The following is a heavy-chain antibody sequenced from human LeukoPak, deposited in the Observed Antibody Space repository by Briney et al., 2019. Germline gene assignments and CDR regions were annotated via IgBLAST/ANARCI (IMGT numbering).Heavy chain of an antibody. Sequence: GGSLRLSCAASGFTFSSYSMNWVRQAPGKGLEWVSSISSSSSYIYYADSVKGRFTTSRDNAKNSLYLQMNSLRAEDTAVYYCARDPRGATLDYWGQGTLVTVSS. CDR1: GFTFSSYS. J-gene: IGHJ4*02. D-gene: IGHD1-26*01. CDR3: ARDPRGATLDY. V-gene: IGHV3-21*01. CDR2: ISSSSSYI.